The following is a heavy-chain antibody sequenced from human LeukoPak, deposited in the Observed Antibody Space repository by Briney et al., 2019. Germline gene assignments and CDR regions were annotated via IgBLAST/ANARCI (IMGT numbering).Heavy chain of an antibody. V-gene: IGHV4-39*07. CDR2: IFYSGST. Sequence: SETLSLTCTVSAGTISSSSHYWGWIRQSPGKGLEWIGSIFYSGSTCRNPSLKSRVTISVDTSKNQFSLKLSSVTAADTAVYYCARVKGDGYNRPPDYWGQGTLVTVSS. CDR1: AGTISSSSHY. J-gene: IGHJ4*02. D-gene: IGHD5-24*01. CDR3: ARVKGDGYNRPPDY.